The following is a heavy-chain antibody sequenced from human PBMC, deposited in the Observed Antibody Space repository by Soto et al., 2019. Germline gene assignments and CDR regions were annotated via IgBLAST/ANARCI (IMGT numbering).Heavy chain of an antibody. V-gene: IGHV4-30-2*01. CDR1: GGSISSDGYS. Sequence: PSETLSLTCAVSGGSISSDGYSWSWIRQPPGKGLEGIVVIDQRGSTYDNPSLKRRGTMSVDRSKNQFSMKLTSVTAADTAVYYCARAYYDFWTSYHSGMDVWGQGPTVTVSS. D-gene: IGHD3-3*01. CDR2: IDQRGST. J-gene: IGHJ6*02. CDR3: ARAYYDFWTSYHSGMDV.